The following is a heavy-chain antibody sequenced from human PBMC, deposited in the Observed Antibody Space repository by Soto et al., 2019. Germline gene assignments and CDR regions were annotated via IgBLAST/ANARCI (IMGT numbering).Heavy chain of an antibody. D-gene: IGHD6-19*01. CDR3: AKYSSGWSRFDY. J-gene: IGHJ4*02. CDR2: IYYSGST. V-gene: IGHV4-59*08. CDR1: GGSISSYY. Sequence: QVQLQESGPGLVKPSETLSLTCTVSGGSISSYYWSWIRQPPGKGLEWIGYIYYSGSTNYNPSLKSRVTLSVDTSKNQFSLKLSSVTAADTAVYYCAKYSSGWSRFDYWGQGTLVTVSS.